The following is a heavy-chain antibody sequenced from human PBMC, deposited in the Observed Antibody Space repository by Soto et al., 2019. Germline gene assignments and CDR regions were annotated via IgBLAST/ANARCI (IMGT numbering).Heavy chain of an antibody. V-gene: IGHV4-31*03. CDR3: AGVRGVSPYYYGMDV. J-gene: IGHJ6*02. D-gene: IGHD3-10*01. Sequence: QVQLQESGPGLVKPSQTLSLTCTVSGGSISSGGYYWSWIRQHPGKGLEWIGYIYYSGSTYYNPSRNSRVTISVDTSKNQFSLKLSSVTAADTAVYYCAGVRGVSPYYYGMDVWGQGTTVTVSS. CDR1: GGSISSGGYY. CDR2: IYYSGST.